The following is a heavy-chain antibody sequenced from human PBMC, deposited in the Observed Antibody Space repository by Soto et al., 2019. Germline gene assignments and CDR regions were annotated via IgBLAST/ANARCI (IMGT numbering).Heavy chain of an antibody. J-gene: IGHJ5*02. V-gene: IGHV3-21*01. CDR3: ARDLFGYSYGYFSFGFDP. Sequence: GGSLRLSCAASGFTFSSYSMNWVRQAPGKGLKWVSSISSSSSYIYYADSVKGRFTISRDNAKNSLYLQMNSLRAEDTALYYCARDLFGYSYGYFSFGFDPWGQGTLVTVSS. CDR1: GFTFSSYS. D-gene: IGHD5-18*01. CDR2: ISSSSSYI.